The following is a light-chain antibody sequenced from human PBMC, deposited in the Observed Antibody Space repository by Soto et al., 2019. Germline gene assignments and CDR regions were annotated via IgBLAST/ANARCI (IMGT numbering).Light chain of an antibody. V-gene: IGLV2-11*01. CDR2: DVS. CDR3: CSYAGSYTGV. Sequence: QSALTQLRSVSGSPGQSVTISCTGTSSDVGGYNYVSWYQQHPGKAPKLMIYDVSKRPSGVPDRFSGSKSGNTASLTISGLQAEDEADYYCCSYAGSYTGVFGGGTKVTVL. CDR1: SSDVGGYNY. J-gene: IGLJ3*02.